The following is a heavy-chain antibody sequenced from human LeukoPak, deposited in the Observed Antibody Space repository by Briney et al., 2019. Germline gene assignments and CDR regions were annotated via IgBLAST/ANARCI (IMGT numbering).Heavy chain of an antibody. V-gene: IGHV1-18*01. CDR1: GYTFTSYG. J-gene: IGHJ6*03. D-gene: IGHD3-10*01. CDR2: ISAYNGNT. CDR3: ASGVRGVIYVTGNTYYYYYYMDV. Sequence: GASVKVSCKASGYTFTSYGISWVRQAPGQGLEWMGWISAYNGNTNYAQKLQGRVTMTTDTSTSTAYMELRSLRSDDTAVYYCASGVRGVIYVTGNTYYYYYYMDVWGKGTTVTISS.